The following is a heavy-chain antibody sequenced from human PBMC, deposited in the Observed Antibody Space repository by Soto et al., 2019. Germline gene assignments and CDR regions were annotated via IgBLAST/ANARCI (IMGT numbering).Heavy chain of an antibody. CDR2: ISSSGSTI. V-gene: IGHV3-11*01. CDR3: ARHYSSTDYYYYGMDV. Sequence: PGGSLRLSCAASGFTFSDHYMDWVRQAPGKGLEWVSYISSSGSTIYYADSVRGRFTISRDNAKNSLYLQMNSLRAEDTAVYYCARHYSSTDYYYYGMDVWGQGTTVTVSS. CDR1: GFTFSDHY. D-gene: IGHD6-19*01. J-gene: IGHJ6*02.